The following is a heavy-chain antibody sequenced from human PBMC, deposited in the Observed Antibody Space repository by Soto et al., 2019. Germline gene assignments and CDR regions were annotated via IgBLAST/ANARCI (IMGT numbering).Heavy chain of an antibody. J-gene: IGHJ5*02. V-gene: IGHV1-18*01. CDR3: ARDWRGAEGFDP. CDR2: IGTHNGDT. D-gene: IGHD3-3*01. CDR1: GYTFNTYG. Sequence: QVQLVQSGPEVKKPGASVKVSCKASGYTFNTYGFSWVRQAPGQGLEWVGWIGTHNGDTTYAQKFQGRVTMTIDTSTTTSYMELRSLTSDDTAMYFCARDWRGAEGFDPWGQGPLVTVSS.